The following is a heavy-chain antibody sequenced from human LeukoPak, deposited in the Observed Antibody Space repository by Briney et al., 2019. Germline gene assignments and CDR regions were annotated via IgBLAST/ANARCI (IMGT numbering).Heavy chain of an antibody. CDR2: ISYDGSDT. V-gene: IGHV3-30*18. CDR3: AKAKAGPSWYFDL. Sequence: GGSLRLSCAASGFIFSSYGMRWVRQSPGTGLEWVAVISYDGSDTYYTDSVKGRFTISRDNSKSTLYLQMNSLRAEDTAVYYCAKAKAGPSWYFDLWGRGTLVTVSS. J-gene: IGHJ2*01. D-gene: IGHD6-13*01. CDR1: GFIFSSYG.